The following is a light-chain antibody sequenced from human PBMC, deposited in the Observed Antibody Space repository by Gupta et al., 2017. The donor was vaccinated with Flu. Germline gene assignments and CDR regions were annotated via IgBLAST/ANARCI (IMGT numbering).Light chain of an antibody. CDR2: GAS. Sequence: EIVMTKSPATLSVSPGERSTLSCRASQSVSNDLAWYQQKPGQAPRLLIYGASTRATGIAARFSGSGSGTEFTLTISSLQSEDFAVYYCQQYNNCPPLTFGGGTKVEIK. CDR1: QSVSND. V-gene: IGKV3-15*01. J-gene: IGKJ4*01. CDR3: QQYNNCPPLT.